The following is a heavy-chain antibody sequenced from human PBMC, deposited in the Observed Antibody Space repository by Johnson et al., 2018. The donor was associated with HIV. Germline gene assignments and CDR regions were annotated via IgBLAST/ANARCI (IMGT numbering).Heavy chain of an antibody. V-gene: IGHV3-11*04. CDR2: ISSTGSSI. D-gene: IGHD5-24*01. CDR3: AREMAWEDAFDV. CDR1: GFTFSDYY. Sequence: QVQLVESGGGLVQPGGSLRLSCAASGFTFSDYYMNLIRQAPGKGLEWVSYISSTGSSIKYVDSVKGRFTISRDNPKNSLYLQMNSLRAEDTAVYYCAREMAWEDAFDVWGQGTMVTVSS. J-gene: IGHJ3*01.